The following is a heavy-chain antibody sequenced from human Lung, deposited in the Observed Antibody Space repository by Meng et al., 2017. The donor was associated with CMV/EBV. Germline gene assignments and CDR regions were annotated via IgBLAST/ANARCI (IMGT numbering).Heavy chain of an antibody. Sequence: SGFTFSNAWMSWVCQAPGKGLEWVGRIISEADGGTTQHAAPVKGRFTISRDDSKNTLYLQMNSLKTEDTAMYYCATDLYYDDSGLRDYWGRGTLVTVSS. CDR1: GFTFSNAW. CDR3: ATDLYYDDSGLRDY. V-gene: IGHV3-15*01. J-gene: IGHJ4*02. D-gene: IGHD3-22*01. CDR2: IISEADGGTT.